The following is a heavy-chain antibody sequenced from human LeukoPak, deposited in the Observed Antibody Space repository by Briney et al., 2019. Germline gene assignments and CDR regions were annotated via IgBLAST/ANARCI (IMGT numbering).Heavy chain of an antibody. CDR2: IYYSGST. D-gene: IGHD3-10*01. CDR3: ARGSLSTVLDYYYYMDV. Sequence: SETLSLTCTVSGGSISSYYWSWIRQPPGKGLEWIGYIYYSGSTNYNPSLKSRVTISVDTSKNQFSLTLSSVTAADTAVYYCARGSLSTVLDYYYYMDVWGKGTTVTVSS. CDR1: GGSISSYY. V-gene: IGHV4-59*01. J-gene: IGHJ6*03.